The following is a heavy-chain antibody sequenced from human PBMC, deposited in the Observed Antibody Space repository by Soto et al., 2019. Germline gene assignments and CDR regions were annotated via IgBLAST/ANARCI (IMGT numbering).Heavy chain of an antibody. CDR1: GGTFSSYA. CDR3: ARGSVRGVNHPQWTYYGMDV. Sequence: QVQLVQSGAEVKKPGSSVKVSCKASGGTFSSYAISWVRQAPGQGLEWMGGIIPIFGTANYAQKFQGRVTMTADESTSTAYKELSSLRSEDTAVYYCARGSVRGVNHPQWTYYGMDVWGQGTTVTVSS. CDR2: IIPIFGTA. V-gene: IGHV1-69*01. J-gene: IGHJ6*02. D-gene: IGHD3-10*01.